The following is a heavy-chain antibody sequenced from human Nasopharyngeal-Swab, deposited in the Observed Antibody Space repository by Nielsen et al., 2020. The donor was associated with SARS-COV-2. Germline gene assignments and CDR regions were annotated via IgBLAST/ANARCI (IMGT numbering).Heavy chain of an antibody. CDR1: GFSLSTSGMC. V-gene: IGHV2-70*01. D-gene: IGHD6-13*01. CDR3: ARIRGSSSWYDYFDY. Sequence: SGPTLVKPTQTLTLTCTFSGFSLSTSGMCVSWIRPPPGKALEWLALIDWDDDKYYSTSLKTRLTISKDTSKNQVVLTMTNMDPVDTATYYCARIRGSSSWYDYFDYWGQGTLVTVSS. CDR2: IDWDDDK. J-gene: IGHJ4*02.